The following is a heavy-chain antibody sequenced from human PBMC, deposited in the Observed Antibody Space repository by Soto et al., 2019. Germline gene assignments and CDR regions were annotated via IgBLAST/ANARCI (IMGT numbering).Heavy chain of an antibody. Sequence: QMQLVQSGPEVKKPGTSVKVSCKTSGFTFTSSGVQWVRQARGQRLEWIGWIVVASGNTNYAQKFQERVTITRDMSTGAADGGVGSLRSGDTAVYYCAAAKGDAADGFDIWGQGTMVTVSS. J-gene: IGHJ3*02. D-gene: IGHD3-10*01. CDR3: AAAKGDAADGFDI. V-gene: IGHV1-58*01. CDR2: IVVASGNT. CDR1: GFTFTSSG.